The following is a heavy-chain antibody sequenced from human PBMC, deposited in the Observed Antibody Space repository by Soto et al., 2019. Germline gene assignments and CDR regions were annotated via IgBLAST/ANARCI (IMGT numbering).Heavy chain of an antibody. J-gene: IGHJ6*02. D-gene: IGHD3-10*01. CDR2: ISGSGGST. CDR3: AKGLRRLLRTQYYYGLDV. CDR1: GFTFSPYA. Sequence: EVQLLESGGGLVQPGGSLRLSCAASGFTFSPYAMSWVRQAPGKGLEWVSSISGSGGSTHYADSVKGRFTVSRDNSKRALSLQMSSLREEDTATHYCAKGLRRLLRTQYYYGLDVWGRGTTVTVSS. V-gene: IGHV3-23*01.